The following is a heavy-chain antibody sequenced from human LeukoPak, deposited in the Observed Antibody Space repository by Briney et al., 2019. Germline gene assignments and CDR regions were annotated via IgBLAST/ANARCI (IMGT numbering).Heavy chain of an antibody. V-gene: IGHV3-48*02. Sequence: GGSLRLSCAASGFTFSSYSMNWVRQAPGKGLEWISYISSYSGSTIYYADSVKGRFTTSRDNAKNALYLQMNSLRYEDTAVYHCARGLAPWGQGTLVTVSS. CDR1: GFTFSSYS. CDR3: ARGLAP. J-gene: IGHJ5*02. CDR2: ISSYSGSTI.